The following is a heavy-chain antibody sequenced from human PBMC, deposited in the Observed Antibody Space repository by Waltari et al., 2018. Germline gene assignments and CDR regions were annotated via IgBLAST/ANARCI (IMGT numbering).Heavy chain of an antibody. V-gene: IGHV4-39*01. D-gene: IGHD5-12*01. J-gene: IGHJ3*01. CDR1: GVSITSNRHY. Sequence: QVQVQESGPGLVKPAETLSLTCSVSGVSITSNRHYWAWIRQPPGQGLEWIGTMSYSGATYTSTSLKSRVTISRDTSENQLSLKLGSVTAADTAVYYCATYIGASLGTAAFDVWGQGTTVTVSS. CDR3: ATYIGASLGTAAFDV. CDR2: MSYSGAT.